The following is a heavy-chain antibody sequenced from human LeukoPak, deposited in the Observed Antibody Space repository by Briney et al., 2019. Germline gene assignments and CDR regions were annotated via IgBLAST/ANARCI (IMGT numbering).Heavy chain of an antibody. CDR1: GGSFSGYY. Sequence: SETLSLTCAVYGGSFSGYYWSWIRQPPGKGLEWIGEINHSGSTYYNPSLKSRVTISVDTSKNQFSLKLSSVTAADTAVYYCARGTIFGVGRLDYWGQGTLVTVSS. V-gene: IGHV4-34*01. CDR3: ARGTIFGVGRLDY. CDR2: INHSGST. D-gene: IGHD3-3*01. J-gene: IGHJ4*02.